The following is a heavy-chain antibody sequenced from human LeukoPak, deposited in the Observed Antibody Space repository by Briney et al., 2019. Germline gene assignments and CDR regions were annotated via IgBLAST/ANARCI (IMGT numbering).Heavy chain of an antibody. D-gene: IGHD3-16*01. J-gene: IGHJ3*02. CDR2: INPDGNEK. V-gene: IGHV3-7*01. Sequence: GGSLRLSCAASGFRFGSDWMTWVRQAPGKGLESVANINPDGNEKYYVDSVKGRFTISRDNGKNSLYLQLNSLRAEDTAVYYCARYYDPAVGDAFDIWGQGTMVTVSS. CDR3: ARYYDPAVGDAFDI. CDR1: GFRFGSDW.